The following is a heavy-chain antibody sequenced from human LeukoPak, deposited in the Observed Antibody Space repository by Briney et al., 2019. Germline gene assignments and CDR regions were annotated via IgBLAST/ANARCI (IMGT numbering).Heavy chain of an antibody. V-gene: IGHV3-48*01. D-gene: IGHD2-15*01. CDR2: ISTSTTTI. CDR1: GFTFSSYS. Sequence: GGSLRLSCEASGFTFSSYSMNWVRQAPGKGLEWISYISTSTTTIYYANSVKGRFTISRDNAKNSLYLQMNSLRAEDTAAYYCARSGLNRFDYWGQGTLVTVSS. J-gene: IGHJ4*02. CDR3: ARSGLNRFDY.